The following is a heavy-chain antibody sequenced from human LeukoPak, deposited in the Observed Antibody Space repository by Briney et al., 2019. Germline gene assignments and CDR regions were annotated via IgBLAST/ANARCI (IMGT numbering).Heavy chain of an antibody. CDR1: GFTFSSYG. V-gene: IGHV3-7*01. D-gene: IGHD3-10*01. CDR2: IKQDGSEK. CDR3: ARGFGELLSRWFDP. Sequence: GGSLRLSCAASGFTFSSYGMHWVRQAPGKGLEWVANIKQDGSEKYYVDSVKGRFTISRDNAKNSLYLQMNSLRAEDTAVYYCARGFGELLSRWFDPWGQGTLVTVSS. J-gene: IGHJ5*02.